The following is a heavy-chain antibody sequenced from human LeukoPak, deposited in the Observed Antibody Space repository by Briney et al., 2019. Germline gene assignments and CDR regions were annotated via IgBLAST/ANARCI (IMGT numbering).Heavy chain of an antibody. CDR2: IKSKTDGGTT. Sequence: SGGSLRLSCAASGFTFSNAWMSWVRQAPGKGLEWVGRIKSKTDGGTTDYAAPVKGRFTISRDDSKNTLYLQMNSLRAEDTAVYYCAKNGGSSWPAYYFDYWGQGTLVTVSS. V-gene: IGHV3-15*01. CDR1: GFTFSNAW. D-gene: IGHD6-13*01. J-gene: IGHJ4*02. CDR3: AKNGGSSWPAYYFDY.